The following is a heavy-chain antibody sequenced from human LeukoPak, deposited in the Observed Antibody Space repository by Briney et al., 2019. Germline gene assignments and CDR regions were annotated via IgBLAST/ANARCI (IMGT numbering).Heavy chain of an antibody. CDR2: IKQEGSEK. V-gene: IGHV3-7*03. CDR1: GFTFSSYW. CDR3: TSILAPHSGSYYQVAFDI. J-gene: IGHJ3*02. Sequence: PGGSLRLSCAASGFTFSSYWMSWVRQAPGKGLEWVANIKQEGSEKYYVDSVKGRFPISRDDSKNTAYLQMNSLKTENTAVYYCTSILAPHSGSYYQVAFDIWGQGTMVTVSS. D-gene: IGHD1-26*01.